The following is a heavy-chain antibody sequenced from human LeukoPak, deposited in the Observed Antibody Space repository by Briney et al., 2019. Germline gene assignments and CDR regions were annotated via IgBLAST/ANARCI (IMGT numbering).Heavy chain of an antibody. D-gene: IGHD3-3*01. CDR1: GGSFSGYY. CDR2: INHSGST. V-gene: IGHV4-34*01. J-gene: IGHJ3*02. CDR3: ARRASLWSGLSDAFDI. Sequence: SETLSLTCAVYGGSFSGYYWSWIRQPPGKGLEWIGEINHSGSTNYNPSLKSRVTISVDTSKNQFSLKLSSVTAADTAVYYRARRASLWSGLSDAFDIWGQGTMVTVSP.